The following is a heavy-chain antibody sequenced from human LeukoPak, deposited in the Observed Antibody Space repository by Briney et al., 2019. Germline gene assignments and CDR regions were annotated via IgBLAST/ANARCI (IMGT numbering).Heavy chain of an antibody. V-gene: IGHV3-21*01. CDR1: GFTLSSYS. D-gene: IGHD6-19*01. CDR3: ARVAVASKRFYNYMDV. J-gene: IGHJ6*03. Sequence: GGSLRLSCTASGFTLSSYSMNWVRQAPGKGLEWVSFISTSSSYIHDADSVKGRFTISRDNAKNSLYLQMNSLRAEDTAVCYCARVAVASKRFYNYMDVWGEGTTVTISS. CDR2: ISTSSSYI.